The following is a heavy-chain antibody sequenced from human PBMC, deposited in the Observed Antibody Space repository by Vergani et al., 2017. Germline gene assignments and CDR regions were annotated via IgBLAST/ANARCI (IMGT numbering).Heavy chain of an antibody. CDR2: ISSNGGST. CDR3: ARLYCSGGSCSQWGWFDP. J-gene: IGHJ5*02. CDR1: GFTFSSYA. D-gene: IGHD2-15*01. V-gene: IGHV3-64*01. Sequence: EVQLVESGGGLVQPGGSLRLSCAASGFTFSSYAMHWVRQAPGKGLEYVSAISSNGGSTYDANSVKGRFTISRDNSKNTLYLQMGSLRAEDMAVYYCARLYCSGGSCSQWGWFDPWGQGTLVTVSS.